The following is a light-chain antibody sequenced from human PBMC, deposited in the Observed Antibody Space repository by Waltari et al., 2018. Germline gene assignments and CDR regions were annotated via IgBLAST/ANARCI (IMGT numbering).Light chain of an antibody. CDR2: EVT. CDR3: SSYTSSSTWV. J-gene: IGLJ3*02. V-gene: IGLV2-14*01. CDR1: SSNIGVYNY. Sequence: QSALTHPASLSGSPRQSIRLPCTGTSSNIGVYNYVSWYQQHPGKAPKRMIYEVTNRPSGVSNRFSGSKSDNTASLTISGLQAEDEAVYYSSSYTSSSTWVFGGGTKLTVL.